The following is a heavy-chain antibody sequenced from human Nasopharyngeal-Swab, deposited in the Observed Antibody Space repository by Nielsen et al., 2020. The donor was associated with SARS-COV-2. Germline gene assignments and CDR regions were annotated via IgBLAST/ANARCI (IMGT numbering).Heavy chain of an antibody. CDR3: VREAAKDYGGYPDY. D-gene: IGHD4-23*01. CDR2: ISSSGRTK. Sequence: WIRQPPGKGLEWVSVISSSGRTKYYADSVRGRFTISRDNAKNSAYLALNSLRPEDTAVYYCVREAAKDYGGYPDYWGQGTLVTVSS. V-gene: IGHV3-11*01. J-gene: IGHJ4*02.